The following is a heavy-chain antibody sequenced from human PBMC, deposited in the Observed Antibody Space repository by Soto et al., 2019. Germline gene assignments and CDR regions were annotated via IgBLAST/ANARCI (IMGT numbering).Heavy chain of an antibody. CDR2: INSDGTDT. J-gene: IGHJ4*02. CDR1: GFTLSSSW. Sequence: PGGSLRLSCAASGFTLSSSWMHWVRQAPGKGLVWVSHINSDGTDTNYADSVKGRFTISRDNAKNTVYLQMNSLRAEDTAVYYCARDWSYALNYWGQGSLVTVSS. V-gene: IGHV3-74*01. CDR3: ARDWSYALNY. D-gene: IGHD3-16*01.